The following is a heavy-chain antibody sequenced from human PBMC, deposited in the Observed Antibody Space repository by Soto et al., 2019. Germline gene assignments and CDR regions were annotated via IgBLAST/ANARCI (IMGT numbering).Heavy chain of an antibody. V-gene: IGHV3-21*01. Sequence: GGSLRLSCAASGFTFSSYSMNWVRQAPGKGLEWVSSISSSSSYIYYADSVKGRFTISRDNAKNSLYLQMNSLRAEDTAVYYCARGISVAASHSIDYWGQGTLVTVSS. CDR3: ARGISVAASHSIDY. CDR2: ISSSSSYI. CDR1: GFTFSSYS. J-gene: IGHJ4*02. D-gene: IGHD6-6*01.